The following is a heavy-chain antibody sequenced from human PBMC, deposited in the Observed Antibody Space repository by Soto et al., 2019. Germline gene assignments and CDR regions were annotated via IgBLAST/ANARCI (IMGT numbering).Heavy chain of an antibody. V-gene: IGHV3-30-3*01. CDR1: GFTFSSYA. J-gene: IGHJ4*02. Sequence: QVQLVESGGGVVQPGRSLRLSCAASGFTFSSYAMHWVRQAPGKGLEWVAVISYDGSNKYYADSVKGRFTISRDNSKNTLYLQMNGLRAEDTAVYYCANSMTTVTTPFDYWGQGTLVTVSS. CDR2: ISYDGSNK. CDR3: ANSMTTVTTPFDY. D-gene: IGHD4-17*01.